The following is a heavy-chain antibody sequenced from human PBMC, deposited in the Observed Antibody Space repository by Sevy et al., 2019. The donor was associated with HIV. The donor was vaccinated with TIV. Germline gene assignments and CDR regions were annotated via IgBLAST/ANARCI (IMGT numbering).Heavy chain of an antibody. V-gene: IGHV3-21*01. D-gene: IGHD6-6*01. CDR1: GFTFSSYS. CDR2: ISSSSSYI. Sequence: GGSLRLSCAASGFTFSSYSMNWVRQAPGKGLEWVSSISSSSSYIYYADSVKGGFTISRDNAKNSLYLQMNSLRAEDTAVYYCARDKVRSIAARPNWFDPWGQGTLVTVSS. CDR3: ARDKVRSIAARPNWFDP. J-gene: IGHJ5*02.